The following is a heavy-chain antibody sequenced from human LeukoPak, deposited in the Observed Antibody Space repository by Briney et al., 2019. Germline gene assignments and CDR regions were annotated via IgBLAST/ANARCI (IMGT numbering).Heavy chain of an antibody. V-gene: IGHV4-31*03. Sequence: SETLSLTCTVAGGSISSGGYYWSWIRQHPGKGLEWIGYIYYSGSTYYNPSLKSRVTISVDTSKNQFSLKLSSVTAADTAVYYCARSLPQLGAFDIWGQGTMVTVSS. D-gene: IGHD6-6*01. CDR1: GGSISSGGYY. J-gene: IGHJ3*02. CDR3: ARSLPQLGAFDI. CDR2: IYYSGST.